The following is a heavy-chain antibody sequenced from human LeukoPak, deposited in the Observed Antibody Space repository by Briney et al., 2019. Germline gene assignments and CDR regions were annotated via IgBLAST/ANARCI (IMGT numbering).Heavy chain of an antibody. V-gene: IGHV1-2*02. Sequence: GASVKVSCKASGYTFTGYYMHWVRQAPGQGLEWMGWINPNSGGTNYAQKFQGRVTMTRDTSTSTVYMELSSLRSEDTAVYYCAREAYCSGGSCPPTGDWGQGTLVTVSS. D-gene: IGHD2-15*01. CDR1: GYTFTGYY. J-gene: IGHJ4*02. CDR3: AREAYCSGGSCPPTGD. CDR2: INPNSGGT.